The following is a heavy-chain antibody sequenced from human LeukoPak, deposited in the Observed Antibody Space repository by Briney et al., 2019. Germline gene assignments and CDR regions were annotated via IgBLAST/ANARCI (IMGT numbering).Heavy chain of an antibody. Sequence: GGSLRLSCAASGFIFDDYAMHWVRQAPGKGLEWVSLISGDGGSTYYAESVKGRFTISRDNSKNSLYLQMNSLRTEDTAFYYCAKDPGYATYYFDYWGQGTLVTASS. J-gene: IGHJ4*02. CDR3: AKDPGYATYYFDY. CDR1: GFIFDDYA. D-gene: IGHD5-12*01. V-gene: IGHV3-43*02. CDR2: ISGDGGST.